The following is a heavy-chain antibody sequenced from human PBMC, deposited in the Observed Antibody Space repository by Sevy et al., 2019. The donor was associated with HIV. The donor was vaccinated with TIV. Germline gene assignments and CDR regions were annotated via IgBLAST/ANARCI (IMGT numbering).Heavy chain of an antibody. D-gene: IGHD3-10*01. Sequence: ASVKVSCKASGYTLTGYSIYWVRQAPGQGLEWMGWINPNSGGTNYAQKFQGRVTITRDTSISTAYIEMSRLRSDDTAVYYCARVVDYGSGTFRDYWGQGTLVTVSS. V-gene: IGHV1-2*02. CDR2: INPNSGGT. CDR1: GYTLTGYS. CDR3: ARVVDYGSGTFRDY. J-gene: IGHJ4*02.